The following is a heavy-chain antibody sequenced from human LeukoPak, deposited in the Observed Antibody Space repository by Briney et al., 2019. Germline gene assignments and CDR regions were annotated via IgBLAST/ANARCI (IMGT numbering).Heavy chain of an antibody. CDR1: GGSISSSSYY. CDR3: ARGGEPEPLNYYYYMDV. D-gene: IGHD1-14*01. J-gene: IGHJ6*03. V-gene: IGHV4-39*01. CDR2: IYYSGST. Sequence: SETLSLTCTVSGGSISSSSYYWGWIRQPPGKGLEWIGSIYYSGSTYYNPSLKSRVTISVDTSKNQFSLKLSSVTAADTAVYYCARGGEPEPLNYYYYMDVWGKGTTVTVSS.